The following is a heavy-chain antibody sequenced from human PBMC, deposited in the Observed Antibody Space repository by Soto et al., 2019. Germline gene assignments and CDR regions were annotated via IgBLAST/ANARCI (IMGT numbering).Heavy chain of an antibody. D-gene: IGHD3-22*01. J-gene: IGHJ4*02. Sequence: GSLRLSCAASGFTVSSNYMSWVRQAPGKGLEWVSVIYSGGSTYYADSVKGRFTISRDNSKNTLYLQMNSLRAEDTAVYYCARVSTPYYYDSSGYFDYWGQGTLVTVSS. CDR3: ARVSTPYYYDSSGYFDY. V-gene: IGHV3-53*01. CDR2: IYSGGST. CDR1: GFTVSSNY.